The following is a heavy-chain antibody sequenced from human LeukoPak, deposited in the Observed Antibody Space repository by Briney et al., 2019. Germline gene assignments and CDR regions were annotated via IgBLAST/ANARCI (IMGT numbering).Heavy chain of an antibody. V-gene: IGHV3-48*03. Sequence: GGSLRLSCAASGFTFSSYEMNWVRQAPGKGLEWVSYISRSGSTIFYADSVKGRFTISRDNAKNSVSLQMNSLRAEDTAVYFCARPTWTNYMDVWGKGTAVTISS. D-gene: IGHD3/OR15-3a*01. J-gene: IGHJ6*03. CDR3: ARPTWTNYMDV. CDR2: ISRSGSTI. CDR1: GFTFSSYE.